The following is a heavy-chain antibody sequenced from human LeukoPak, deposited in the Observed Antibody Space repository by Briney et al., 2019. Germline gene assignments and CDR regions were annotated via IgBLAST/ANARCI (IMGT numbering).Heavy chain of an antibody. J-gene: IGHJ3*02. CDR3: ARPPPTREQLVLPDAFDI. CDR2: ISSSSSYI. CDR1: GFTFSSYS. D-gene: IGHD6-13*01. Sequence: GGSLRLSCAASGFTFSSYSMNWVRQAPGKGLEWVSSISSSSSYIYYADSVKGRFTISRDNAKNSLYLQMNSLRAEDTAVYYCARPPPTREQLVLPDAFDIWGQGTMVTVSS. V-gene: IGHV3-21*01.